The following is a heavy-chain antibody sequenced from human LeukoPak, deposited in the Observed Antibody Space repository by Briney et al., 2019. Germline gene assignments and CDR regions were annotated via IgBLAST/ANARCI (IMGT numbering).Heavy chain of an antibody. Sequence: PSETLSLTCAVYGGSFSGYYWSWIRQPPGKGLEWIGEINHSGSTNYNPSLKSRVTISVDTSKNQFSLKLSSATAADTAVYYCARLSSRRFPPTYSFDRRNYFDYWGQGTLVTVSS. CDR2: INHSGST. CDR3: ARLSSRRFPPTYSFDRRNYFDY. V-gene: IGHV4-34*01. D-gene: IGHD3-22*01. CDR1: GGSFSGYY. J-gene: IGHJ4*02.